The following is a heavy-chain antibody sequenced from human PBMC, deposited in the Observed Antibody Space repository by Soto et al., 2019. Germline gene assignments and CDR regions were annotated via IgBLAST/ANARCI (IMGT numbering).Heavy chain of an antibody. D-gene: IGHD3-22*01. V-gene: IGHV3-23*01. CDR2: ISGSGVST. J-gene: IGHJ4*02. Sequence: SCKASGYTFSSYAMSWVRQAPGKGLEWVSAISGSGVSTYYADSVKGRSTISRDNSKNTLYLQMNSLRAEDTAVYYCAKSPGMYYYDSSGYYHYDYWGQGTQVTVSS. CDR3: AKSPGMYYYDSSGYYHYDY. CDR1: GYTFSSYA.